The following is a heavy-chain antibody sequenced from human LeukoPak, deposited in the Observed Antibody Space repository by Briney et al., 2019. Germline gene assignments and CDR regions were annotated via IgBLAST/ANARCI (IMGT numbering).Heavy chain of an antibody. CDR3: ARLRTFDY. Sequence: GGSLRLSCAASGFTFSNYWMSWVRQAPGKGLEWVANIKQDGSEKYYVGSVKGRFTISRDNADNSLYLQMNSLRTEDTAVYYCARLRTFDYWGQGTLVTVSS. D-gene: IGHD1-14*01. J-gene: IGHJ4*02. V-gene: IGHV3-7*03. CDR1: GFTFSNYW. CDR2: IKQDGSEK.